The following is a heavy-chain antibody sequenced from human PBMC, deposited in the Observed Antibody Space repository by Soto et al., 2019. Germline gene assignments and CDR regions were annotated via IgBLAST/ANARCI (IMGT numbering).Heavy chain of an antibody. V-gene: IGHV1-69*02. CDR3: ARTSQEYCSGGSCYFDL. Sequence: GASVKVSCKASGGTFSSYTISWVRQAPGQGLEWMGRIIPILGIANYAQKFQGRVTITADKSTSTAYMELSSLRSEDTAVYYCARTSQEYCSGGSCYFDLWGQATLVTVSS. J-gene: IGHJ5*02. CDR2: IIPILGIA. D-gene: IGHD2-15*01. CDR1: GGTFSSYT.